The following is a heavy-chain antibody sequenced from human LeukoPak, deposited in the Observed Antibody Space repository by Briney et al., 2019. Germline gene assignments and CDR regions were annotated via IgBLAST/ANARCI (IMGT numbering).Heavy chain of an antibody. CDR1: GGSVSDYY. CDR2: IYHTGST. Sequence: SPSETLSLTCTISGGSVSDYYWSWIRQSPGKGLEWIGYIYHTGSTSYSPSLKSRVTISADTSQNQFSLKLSSVTAADTAVYYCATDIYGDNDYWGQGTLVTVSS. V-gene: IGHV4-59*02. J-gene: IGHJ4*02. CDR3: ATDIYGDNDY. D-gene: IGHD4-17*01.